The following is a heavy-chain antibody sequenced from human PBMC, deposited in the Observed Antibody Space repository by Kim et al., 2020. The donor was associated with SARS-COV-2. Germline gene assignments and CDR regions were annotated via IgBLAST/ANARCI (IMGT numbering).Heavy chain of an antibody. D-gene: IGHD3-22*01. CDR1: GYSINSGYY. CDR3: ATYGFRRLFAFDI. CDR2: IYHSGST. V-gene: IGHV4-38-2*02. Sequence: SETLSLTCTVSGYSINSGYYWGWIRQPPGKGLEWIGSIYHSGSTYYNPSLKSRVTISVDTSKNQFSLKLSSVTAADTAVYYCATYGFRRLFAFDIWGQGTMVTVSS. J-gene: IGHJ3*02.